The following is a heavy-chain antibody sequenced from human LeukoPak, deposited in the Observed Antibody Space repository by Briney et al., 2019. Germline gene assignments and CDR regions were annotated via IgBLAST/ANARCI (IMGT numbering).Heavy chain of an antibody. V-gene: IGHV3-53*01. CDR1: GFTVSSNY. Sequence: PGGSLRLSCAASGFTVSSNYMSWLRQAPGKGLEWVSVIYSGGSTYYADSVKGRFTISKDNSKNTLYLQMNSLRAEDTAVYYCARGQRHSSSWYGPDAFDIWGQGTMVTVSS. J-gene: IGHJ3*02. CDR2: IYSGGST. D-gene: IGHD6-13*01. CDR3: ARGQRHSSSWYGPDAFDI.